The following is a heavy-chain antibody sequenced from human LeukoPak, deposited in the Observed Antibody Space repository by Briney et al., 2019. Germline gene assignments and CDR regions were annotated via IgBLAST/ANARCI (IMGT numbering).Heavy chain of an antibody. Sequence: SETLSLTCTVSGGSISSGDYYWSWIRQPPGKGLEWIGYIYYSGSTYYNPSLKSRVTISVDTSKNQFSLKLSSVTAADTALYYCARELRYDYMDVWGKGTTVTVSS. J-gene: IGHJ6*03. CDR3: ARELRYDYMDV. V-gene: IGHV4-30-4*08. CDR1: GGSISSGDYY. CDR2: IYYSGST.